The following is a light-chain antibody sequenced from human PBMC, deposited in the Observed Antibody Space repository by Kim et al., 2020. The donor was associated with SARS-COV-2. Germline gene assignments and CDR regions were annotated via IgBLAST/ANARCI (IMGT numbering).Light chain of an antibody. V-gene: IGKV1-27*01. CDR1: QDISNC. CDR3: QKCDSAPWT. Sequence: AAVGERVRITCRPSQDISNCLACFPPKPGKAPKRLIYAASSLQPGVPSRCSGSGSGTDFTLTVTSLQPEDFATYYCQKCDSAPWTFGQGTKVDIK. CDR2: AAS. J-gene: IGKJ1*01.